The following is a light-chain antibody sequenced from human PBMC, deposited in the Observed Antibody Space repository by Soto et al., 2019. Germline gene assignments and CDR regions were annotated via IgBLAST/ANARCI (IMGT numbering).Light chain of an antibody. Sequence: QSVLTQPASVSGSPGQSITVSCTGASADLGTYNLVSWFQQHPGKAPKLVIFEVSKRPSGVSHRFSGSKSGTTASLTISGLQDEEEADYYCYSYSGRGTTWVVFGGGTKVTVL. CDR3: YSYSGRGTTWVV. CDR1: SADLGTYNL. CDR2: EVS. J-gene: IGLJ2*01. V-gene: IGLV2-23*02.